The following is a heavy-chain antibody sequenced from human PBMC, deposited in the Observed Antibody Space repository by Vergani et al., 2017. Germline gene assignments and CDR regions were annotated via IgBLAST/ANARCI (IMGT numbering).Heavy chain of an antibody. Sequence: QVQVVQSGAEVKKSGASVKVYCKTSGYTFGNYYMHWVRQAPGQGLEWMGIINPSGGHTNYAQKFQGRVTMTRDTSTSTVYMELSSLRSEDTAIYYCARGDYGILTGYRYWGQGTLVTVSA. CDR2: INPSGGHT. CDR3: ARGDYGILTGYRY. J-gene: IGHJ4*02. V-gene: IGHV1-46*03. CDR1: GYTFGNYY. D-gene: IGHD3-9*01.